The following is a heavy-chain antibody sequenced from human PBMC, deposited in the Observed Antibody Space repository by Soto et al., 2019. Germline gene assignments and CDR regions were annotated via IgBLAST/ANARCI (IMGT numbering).Heavy chain of an antibody. CDR3: ARDFTGWLTDGVDY. V-gene: IGHV1-18*01. CDR1: GYTFTSYA. CDR2: ISAYNGNT. D-gene: IGHD3-16*01. Sequence: QVQLVQSGVEVKKPGASVKVSCKASGYTFTSYAISWVRQAPGQGLEWMGWISAYNGNTNYAQNLRGRVTMTTDASTRRFYMELRSLRYGDTAMYYCARDFTGWLTDGVDYWGQGTQVTVSS. J-gene: IGHJ4*02.